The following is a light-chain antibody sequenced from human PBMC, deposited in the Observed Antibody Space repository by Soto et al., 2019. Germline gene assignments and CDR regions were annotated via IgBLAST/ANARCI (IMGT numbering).Light chain of an antibody. CDR2: DDD. Sequence: KFMLTQPHSVSESPGKTVTISCTRSSGSIASNYVQWYQQRPGSAPTTLIYDDDRRPSGVPDRFSGSIDRSSNSASLTISGLKTEDEADYYCQSYDSSNPVVFGGGTKLTVL. V-gene: IGLV6-57*04. J-gene: IGLJ2*01. CDR1: SGSIASNY. CDR3: QSYDSSNPVV.